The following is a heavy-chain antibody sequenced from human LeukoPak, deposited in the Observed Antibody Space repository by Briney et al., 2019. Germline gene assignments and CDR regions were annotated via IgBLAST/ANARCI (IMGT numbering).Heavy chain of an antibody. V-gene: IGHV3-33*01. CDR1: GFTFSSYG. CDR2: IWYDGSNK. CDR3: ARASARLYYYDSSGYWGYFDY. Sequence: GGSLRLSCAASGFTFSSYGMHWVRQAPGKGLEWVAVIWYDGSNKHYADSVKGRFTTSRDNSKNTLYLQMNSLRAEDTAVYYCARASARLYYYDSSGYWGYFDYWGQGTLVTVSS. D-gene: IGHD3-22*01. J-gene: IGHJ4*02.